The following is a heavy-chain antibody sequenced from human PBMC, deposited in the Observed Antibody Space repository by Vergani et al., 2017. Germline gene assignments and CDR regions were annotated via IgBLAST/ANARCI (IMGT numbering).Heavy chain of an antibody. CDR1: GSTFTNYY. CDR2: INPSGGST. D-gene: IGHD1-1*01. V-gene: IGHV1-46*03. J-gene: IGHJ4*02. CDR3: ARPDGDNLPPDHRRLDY. Sequence: QVLLVQSGAEVKKPGASVRVSCKTSGSTFTNYYIHWVRQAPGQGLAWMGIINPSGGSTTYAQQFQGRLTMTMDTSTSTVYMDLSNLISEDTAVYYCARPDGDNLPPDHRRLDYWGQGTLVTVSS.